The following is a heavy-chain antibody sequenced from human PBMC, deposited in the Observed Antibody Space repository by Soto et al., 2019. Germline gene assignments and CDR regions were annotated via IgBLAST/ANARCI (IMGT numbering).Heavy chain of an antibody. CDR1: GYTFTSYA. CDR2: INAGNGNT. J-gene: IGHJ4*02. D-gene: IGHD2-15*01. Sequence: GASVKVSCKASGYTFTSYAMHWVRQAPGQRLEWMGWINAGNGNTKYSQKFQGRVTITRDTSASTAYMELSSLRSEDTAVYYCARATIGYCSGGSCDTSANFDYWGQGTLVTVSS. CDR3: ARATIGYCSGGSCDTSANFDY. V-gene: IGHV1-3*01.